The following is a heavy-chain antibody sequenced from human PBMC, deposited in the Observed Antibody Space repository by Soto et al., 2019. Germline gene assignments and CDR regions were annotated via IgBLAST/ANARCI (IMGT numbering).Heavy chain of an antibody. CDR1: GYTFTSYA. Sequence: GASVKVSCQPSGYTFTSYAFSWVRQPPGQGLEWMGWISAYNGNTNYAQKLQGRVTMTTDTSTSTAYMELRSLRSDDTAVYYCARDGMEWLRFRTRFGYWGQGTLVTVSS. CDR2: ISAYNGNT. V-gene: IGHV1-18*01. CDR3: ARDGMEWLRFRTRFGY. J-gene: IGHJ4*02. D-gene: IGHD5-12*01.